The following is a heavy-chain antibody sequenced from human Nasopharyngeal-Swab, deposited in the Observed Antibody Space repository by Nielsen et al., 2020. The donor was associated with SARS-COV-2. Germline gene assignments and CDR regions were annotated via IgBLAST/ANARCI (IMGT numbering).Heavy chain of an antibody. CDR3: ATALTIFGADHYYYYYGMDV. CDR2: FDPEDGET. CDR1: GYTLTDLS. J-gene: IGHJ6*02. V-gene: IGHV1-24*01. Sequence: ASVKVSCKVSGYTLTDLSMHWVLQAPGKGLEWMGGFDPEDGETIYAQKFQGRVTMTEDTSTDTAYMELSSLRSEDTAVYYCATALTIFGADHYYYYYGMDVWGQGTTVTVSS. D-gene: IGHD3-3*01.